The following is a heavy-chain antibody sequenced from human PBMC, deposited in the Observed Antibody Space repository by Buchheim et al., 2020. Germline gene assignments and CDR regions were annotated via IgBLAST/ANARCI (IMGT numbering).Heavy chain of an antibody. V-gene: IGHV4-31*03. CDR1: GGSISSGGYY. D-gene: IGHD2-2*02. CDR2: IYYSGST. J-gene: IGHJ4*02. Sequence: QVQLQQWGAGLLKPSETLSLTCTVSGGSISSGGYYWSWIRQHPGKGLEWIGYIYYSGSTYYNPSLKSRVTISVDTSKNQFSLKLSSVTAADTAVYYCARGLGYCSSTSCYTFDYWGQGTL. CDR3: ARGLGYCSSTSCYTFDY.